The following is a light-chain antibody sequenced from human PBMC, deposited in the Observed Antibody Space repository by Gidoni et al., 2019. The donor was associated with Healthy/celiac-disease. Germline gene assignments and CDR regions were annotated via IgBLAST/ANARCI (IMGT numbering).Light chain of an antibody. CDR1: QSVSSN. J-gene: IGKJ1*01. V-gene: IGKV3-15*01. CDR3: QQYNNWPLT. CDR2: GAS. Sequence: IVMTQSPATLSVSPGERATLSCRASQSVSSNLAWYQQKPGQAPRLLIYGASTRATGIPARFSGSGSGTEFTLTISSLQSEDFAVYYCQQYNNWPLTFXXXTKVEIK.